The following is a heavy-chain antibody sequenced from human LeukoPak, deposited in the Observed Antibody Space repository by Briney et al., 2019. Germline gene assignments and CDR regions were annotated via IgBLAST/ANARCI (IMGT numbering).Heavy chain of an antibody. CDR3: AKLVGGYDINPFDY. D-gene: IGHD5-12*01. Sequence: GGSLRLSCAASGFTFSSYWMNWARQAPGKGLEWVAVISYDGSNKYYADSVKGRFTISRDNSKNTLYLQMNSLRAEDTAVYYCAKLVGGYDINPFDYWGQGTLVTVSS. CDR1: GFTFSSYW. J-gene: IGHJ4*02. CDR2: ISYDGSNK. V-gene: IGHV3-30*18.